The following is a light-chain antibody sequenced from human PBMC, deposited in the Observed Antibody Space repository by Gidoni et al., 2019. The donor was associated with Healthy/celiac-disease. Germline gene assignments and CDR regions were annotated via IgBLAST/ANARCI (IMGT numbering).Light chain of an antibody. CDR2: DAS. V-gene: IGKV3-11*01. CDR3: QQRSNWPF. J-gene: IGKJ5*01. Sequence: EIVLTQSPATLSLSPGERATLSCRASQSVSSYLAWYQQKPGQAPRLLIYDASNRATGIPARFSGSVSGTDFTLTISILEPEDFAVYYCQQRSNWPFFGQGTRLEIK. CDR1: QSVSSY.